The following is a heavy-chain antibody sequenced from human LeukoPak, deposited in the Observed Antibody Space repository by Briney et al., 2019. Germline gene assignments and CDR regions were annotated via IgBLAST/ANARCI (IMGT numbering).Heavy chain of an antibody. CDR2: IYYSGST. CDR3: ARIYCSVDSCYLTG. V-gene: IGHV4-61*01. J-gene: IGHJ4*02. CDR1: GGSVSSGSYY. Sequence: SETLSLTCTVSGGSVSSGSYYWSWIRQPPGKRLEWIGYIYYSGSTNYNPSLKSRVTISVDTSKNQFSLKLSSVTAADTAVYYCARIYCSVDSCYLTGWGQGTLVTVSS. D-gene: IGHD2-15*01.